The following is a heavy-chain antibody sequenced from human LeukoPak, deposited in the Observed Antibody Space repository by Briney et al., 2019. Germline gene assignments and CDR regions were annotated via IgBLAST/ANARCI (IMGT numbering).Heavy chain of an antibody. Sequence: GGSLRLSCAASGFTFSSCWMHWVRQAPGKGLVWVSRINSDGSSTSYADSVKGRFTISRDNAKTTLYLQMNSLRAEDTAVYYCPRGIQPWLRMYDVYYFDYWGQGTLVTVPS. V-gene: IGHV3-74*01. CDR1: GFTFSSCW. CDR3: PRGIQPWLRMYDVYYFDY. CDR2: INSDGSST. D-gene: IGHD5-18*01. J-gene: IGHJ4*02.